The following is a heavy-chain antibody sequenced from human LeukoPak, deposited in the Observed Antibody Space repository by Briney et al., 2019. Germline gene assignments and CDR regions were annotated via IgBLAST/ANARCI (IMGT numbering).Heavy chain of an antibody. J-gene: IGHJ4*02. D-gene: IGHD3-3*01. CDR2: ISYDGSNK. Sequence: GGSLRLSCAASGFTFSSYAMHWVRQAPGKGLEWVAVISYDGSNKYYADSVKGRFTISRDNSKNTLYLQMNSLRAEDTAVYYCASTIFGELTAFDYWGQGTLVTVSS. CDR1: GFTFSSYA. CDR3: ASTIFGELTAFDY. V-gene: IGHV3-30-3*01.